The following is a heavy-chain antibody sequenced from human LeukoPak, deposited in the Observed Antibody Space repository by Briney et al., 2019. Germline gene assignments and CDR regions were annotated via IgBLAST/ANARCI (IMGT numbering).Heavy chain of an antibody. CDR1: GFTFSYHW. V-gene: IGHV3-7*01. J-gene: IGHJ3*02. Sequence: GGSLRLSCAASGFTFSYHWMTWVRQAPGKGLEWVANIKNDGAVKNYVDSVKGRFTISRDNAKNSLYLQMNSLRAEDTAVYYCAKDLSHVAFDIWGQGTMVTVSS. CDR2: IKNDGAVK. CDR3: AKDLSHVAFDI.